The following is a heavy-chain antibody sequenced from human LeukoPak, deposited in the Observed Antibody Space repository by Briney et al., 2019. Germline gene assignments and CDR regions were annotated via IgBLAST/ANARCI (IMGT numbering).Heavy chain of an antibody. J-gene: IGHJ3*02. CDR3: TTGIGIAARGADAFDI. D-gene: IGHD6-6*01. V-gene: IGHV3-15*01. CDR2: IKSKTDGGTT. CDR1: GFTFSNAW. Sequence: GGSPRLSCAASGFTFSNAWMSWVRQAPGKGLEWVGRIKSKTDGGTTDYAAPVKGRFTISRDDSKNTLYLQMNSLKTEDTAVYYCTTGIGIAARGADAFDIWGQGTMVTVSS.